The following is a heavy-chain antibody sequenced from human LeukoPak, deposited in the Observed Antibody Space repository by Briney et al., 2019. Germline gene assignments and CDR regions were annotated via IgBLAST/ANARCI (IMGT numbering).Heavy chain of an antibody. V-gene: IGHV3-33*06. Sequence: QPGRSLRLSCAASGFTFSSYGMHWVRQAPGKGLEWVAVIWYDGSNKYYADSVKGRFTISRDNSKNTLYLQMNSLRAEDTAVYYCAKKGYGDYADWFDPWGQEPWPPSPQ. CDR1: GFTFSSYG. J-gene: IGHJ5*02. CDR3: AKKGYGDYADWFDP. D-gene: IGHD4-17*01. CDR2: IWYDGSNK.